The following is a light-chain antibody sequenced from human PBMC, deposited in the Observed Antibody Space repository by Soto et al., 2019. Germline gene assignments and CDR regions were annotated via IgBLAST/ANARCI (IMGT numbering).Light chain of an antibody. J-gene: IGKJ1*01. Sequence: IQMTQSPSSPSASVGYRVTITCRASHGIRNDLDWFQQKPGKAPKLLIYAASNLQSGVPSRFSGSGSGTEFTLTISSLQPDDFATYYCQQYNTYSAFGQGTKVDIK. V-gene: IGKV1-17*01. CDR3: QQYNTYSA. CDR1: HGIRND. CDR2: AAS.